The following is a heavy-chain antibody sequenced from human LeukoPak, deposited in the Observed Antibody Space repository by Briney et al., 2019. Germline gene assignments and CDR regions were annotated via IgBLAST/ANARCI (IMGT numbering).Heavy chain of an antibody. D-gene: IGHD6-13*01. CDR2: IYHSGST. Sequence: SETLSLTCAVSGGSISSSNWWSWVRQPPGKGLEWIGEIYHSGSTNYNPSLKSRVTISVDKSKNQFSLKLSSVTAADTAVYYCARAGYSSSWYRKEWLDYWGQGTLVTVSS. V-gene: IGHV4-4*02. CDR1: GGSISSSNW. J-gene: IGHJ4*02. CDR3: ARAGYSSSWYRKEWLDY.